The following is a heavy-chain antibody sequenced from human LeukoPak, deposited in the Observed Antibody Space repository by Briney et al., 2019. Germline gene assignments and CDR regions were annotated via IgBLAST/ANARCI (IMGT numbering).Heavy chain of an antibody. CDR3: ARHSSSWYFFDY. D-gene: IGHD6-13*01. CDR2: INPNSGGT. Sequence: ASVKVSCKTSGYTFTGYFMHWVRQAPGQGLEWTGWINPNSGGTNYAQKFQGRVTMTRDTSISTAYMELSRLRSDDTAVYYCARHSSSWYFFDYWGQGTLVTVSS. CDR1: GYTFTGYF. V-gene: IGHV1-2*02. J-gene: IGHJ4*02.